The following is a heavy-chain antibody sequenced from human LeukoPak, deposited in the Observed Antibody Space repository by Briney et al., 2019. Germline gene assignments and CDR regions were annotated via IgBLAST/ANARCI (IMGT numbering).Heavy chain of an antibody. V-gene: IGHV3-15*01. CDR3: TTDRYYDNSELQFQH. D-gene: IGHD3-22*01. CDR1: GFTLNNAW. J-gene: IGHJ1*01. Sequence: GGSLRLSCAASGFTLNNAWMSWVRQAPGKGLERLGRIKRETDGGTIDYAAPVKGRFTISRDDSRNTLHLQMDSLKIEDTAVYYCTTDRYYDNSELQFQHWGQGTLVTVSS. CDR2: IKRETDGGTI.